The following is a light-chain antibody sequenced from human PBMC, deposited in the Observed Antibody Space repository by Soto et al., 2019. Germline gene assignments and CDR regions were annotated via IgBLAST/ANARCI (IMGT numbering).Light chain of an antibody. CDR3: QQSYTTPYT. Sequence: DIQMTQSPSSLSASVGDRVTVTCRASQSIGTNVNWYQQKPGKAPYLLIYTASRLQSGVPSKFSGSGFGTDFTLTISSLQPEDFATYSCQQSYTTPYTFGQGTKLEIK. V-gene: IGKV1-39*01. CDR1: QSIGTN. CDR2: TAS. J-gene: IGKJ2*01.